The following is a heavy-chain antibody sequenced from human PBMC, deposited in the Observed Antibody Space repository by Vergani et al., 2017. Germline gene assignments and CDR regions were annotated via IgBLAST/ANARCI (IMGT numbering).Heavy chain of an antibody. J-gene: IGHJ6*02. V-gene: IGHV1-18*01. Sequence: QVQLVQSGAEVKKPGASVKVFCKASGYTFTSYGISWVRQAPGQGLEWMGWNGAYNGNTNYAQKLQGRVTMTTDTSTSTAYMELRRLRSDDTAVYYCARWGPDYGVIYYYYGMDVWGQGTTVTVSS. D-gene: IGHD4-17*01. CDR1: GYTFTSYG. CDR2: NGAYNGNT. CDR3: ARWGPDYGVIYYYYGMDV.